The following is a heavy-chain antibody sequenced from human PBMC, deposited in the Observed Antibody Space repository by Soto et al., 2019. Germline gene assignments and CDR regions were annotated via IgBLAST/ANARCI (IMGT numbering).Heavy chain of an antibody. J-gene: IGHJ5*02. Sequence: EVQLVESGGGLVQPGGSLRLSCAASGFTFSSYTMNWVRQAPGKGLEWVSYISTTSGTIYYADSVKGRFTISRDNARNSLYLQMDSLRAEDTAVYYSAGEGDYGDYYNRFDPWGQGTLVTVSS. CDR1: GFTFSSYT. D-gene: IGHD4-17*01. CDR3: AGEGDYGDYYNRFDP. CDR2: ISTTSGTI. V-gene: IGHV3-48*01.